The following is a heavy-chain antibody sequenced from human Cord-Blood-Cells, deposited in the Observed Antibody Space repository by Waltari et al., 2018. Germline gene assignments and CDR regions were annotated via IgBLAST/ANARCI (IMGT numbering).Heavy chain of an antibody. J-gene: IGHJ5*02. D-gene: IGHD6-6*01. CDR3: ARGGYSSSSLWFDP. Sequence: QVQLVQSGAEVKKPGSSVKVSCKASGGTFSSYAISWVRQAPGQGLEWMGRIIPILGIANYAQKFQGRVTITADKSTSTADMELSSLRSEDTAVYYCARGGYSSSSLWFDPWGQGTLVTVSS. CDR1: GGTFSSYA. V-gene: IGHV1-69*09. CDR2: IIPILGIA.